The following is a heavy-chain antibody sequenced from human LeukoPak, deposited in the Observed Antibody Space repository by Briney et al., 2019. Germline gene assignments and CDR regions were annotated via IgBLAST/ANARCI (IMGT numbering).Heavy chain of an antibody. CDR1: GYTFTSYD. V-gene: IGHV1-8*01. CDR2: MNPNSGST. D-gene: IGHD2-2*01. Sequence: ASVKVSCKASGYTFTSYDINWVRQATGQGLEWMGWMNPNSGSTGYAQKFQGRVTMTRNTSISTAYMELSSPRSEDTAVYYCARPRGYCSSTSCFNWFDPWGQGTLVTVSS. CDR3: ARPRGYCSSTSCFNWFDP. J-gene: IGHJ5*02.